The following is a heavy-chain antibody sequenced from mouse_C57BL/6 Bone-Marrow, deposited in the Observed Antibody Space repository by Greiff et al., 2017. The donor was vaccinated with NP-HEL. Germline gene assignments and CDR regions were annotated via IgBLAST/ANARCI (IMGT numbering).Heavy chain of an antibody. CDR3: ARWGPIYDCGSGWFAY. V-gene: IGHV1-55*01. J-gene: IGHJ3*01. CDR1: GYTFTSYW. CDR2: IYPGSGST. Sequence: VQLQQPGAELVKPGASVKMSCKASGYTFTSYWITWVKQRPGQGLEWIGDIYPGSGSTNYNEKFKGKATLTVDTSSSTAYIQLSSLTSEDSAVYYGARWGPIYDCGSGWFAYWGQGTLVTVSA. D-gene: IGHD1-1*01.